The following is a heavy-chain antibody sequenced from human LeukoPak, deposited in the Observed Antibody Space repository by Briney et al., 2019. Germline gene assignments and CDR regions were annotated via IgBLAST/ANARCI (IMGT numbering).Heavy chain of an antibody. V-gene: IGHV3-23*01. CDR1: GFTFSSYG. Sequence: GGSLRLSCAASGFTFSSYGMHWVRQAPGKGLEWVSAISGSGGSTYYADSVKGRFTISRDNSKNTLYLQMNSLRAEDTAVYYCAKSRVGYVALDYWGQGTLVTVSS. D-gene: IGHD5-12*01. CDR3: AKSRVGYVALDY. J-gene: IGHJ4*02. CDR2: ISGSGGST.